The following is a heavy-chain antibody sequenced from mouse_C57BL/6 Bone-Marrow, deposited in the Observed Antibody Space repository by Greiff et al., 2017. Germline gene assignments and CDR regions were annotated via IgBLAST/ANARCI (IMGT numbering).Heavy chain of an antibody. CDR3: ARPAYGSRVFDY. V-gene: IGHV1-64*01. D-gene: IGHD1-1*01. CDR1: GYTFTSYW. CDR2: IHPTSGST. J-gene: IGHJ2*01. Sequence: QVQLQQPGAELVKPGASVKLSCKASGYTFTSYWMHWVKQRPGQGLEWIGMIHPTSGSTNYNEKFKSKATLTVDKSSSTAYMQLSSLTSEDSAVYFSARPAYGSRVFDYWGKGTTLTVSS.